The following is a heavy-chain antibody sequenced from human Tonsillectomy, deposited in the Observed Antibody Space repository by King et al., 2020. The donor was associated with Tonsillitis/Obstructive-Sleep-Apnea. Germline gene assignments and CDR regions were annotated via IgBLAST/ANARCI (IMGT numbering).Heavy chain of an antibody. Sequence: VQLVESGGGLVKPGGSLRLSCAASGFTFSSYSMNWVRQAPGKGLEWVSSISSSSSYIYYADSVKGRFTISRDNAKNSLYLQMNSQRAEDTAVYYCARDAYYYDSSGYHGPSLLHYWGQGTLVTVSS. CDR3: ARDAYYYDSSGYHGPSLLHY. CDR1: GFTFSSYS. J-gene: IGHJ4*02. CDR2: ISSSSSYI. V-gene: IGHV3-21*01. D-gene: IGHD3-22*01.